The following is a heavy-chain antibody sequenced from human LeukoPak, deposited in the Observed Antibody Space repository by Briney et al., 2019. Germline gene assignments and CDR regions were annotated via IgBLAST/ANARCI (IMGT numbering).Heavy chain of an antibody. V-gene: IGHV3-11*06. CDR3: AMYRTYGDRDY. D-gene: IGHD4-17*01. J-gene: IGHJ4*02. Sequence: GGSLRLSCAASGFTFSDYYMSWIRQAPGKGLEWVSYISSSSTYTNYVDSVKGRFTISRDNARNSLYLQMNSLRAEDTAVYYCAMYRTYGDRDYWGQGALVTVSS. CDR2: ISSSSTYT. CDR1: GFTFSDYY.